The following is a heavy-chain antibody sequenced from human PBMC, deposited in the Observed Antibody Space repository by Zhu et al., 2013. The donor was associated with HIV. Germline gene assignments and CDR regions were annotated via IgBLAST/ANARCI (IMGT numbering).Heavy chain of an antibody. CDR2: IIPIFGTA. Sequence: QVQLVQSGAEVKKPGSSVKVSCKASGGTFSSYAISWVRQAPGQGLEWMGGIIPIFGTANYAQKFQGRVTITADESTSTAYMELSSLRSEDTAVYYCARGATYYYDSSGYFFDYWGQGTLGHRLL. V-gene: IGHV1-69*01. CDR1: GGTFSSYA. D-gene: IGHD3-22*01. J-gene: IGHJ4*02. CDR3: ARGATYYYDSSGYFFDY.